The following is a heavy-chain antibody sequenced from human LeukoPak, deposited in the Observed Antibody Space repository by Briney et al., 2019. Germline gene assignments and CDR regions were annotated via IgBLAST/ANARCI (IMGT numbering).Heavy chain of an antibody. D-gene: IGHD1-26*01. V-gene: IGHV1-2*02. Sequence: ASVKVSCTASGYTFTGYYMHWVRQAPGQGLEWMGWINPNSGGTNYAQKFQGRVTMTRDTSISTAYMELSRLRSDDTAVYYCARDFRAGATSYYGMDVWGQGTTVTVSS. J-gene: IGHJ6*02. CDR3: ARDFRAGATSYYGMDV. CDR2: INPNSGGT. CDR1: GYTFTGYY.